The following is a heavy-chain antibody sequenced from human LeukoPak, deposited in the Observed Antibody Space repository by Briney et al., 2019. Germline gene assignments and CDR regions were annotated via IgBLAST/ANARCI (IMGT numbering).Heavy chain of an antibody. Sequence: PGGSLRLSCASSGFNFGTHTVHGVRRAPGEGLQYVSGIGPDGAFTYYANSVKGRFTISRDNSKNTLYLQMGSLRPEDMAVYYCVREHFDVWGQGTLVTVSS. V-gene: IGHV3-64*01. CDR3: VREHFDV. CDR2: IGPDGAFT. J-gene: IGHJ3*01. CDR1: GFNFGTHT.